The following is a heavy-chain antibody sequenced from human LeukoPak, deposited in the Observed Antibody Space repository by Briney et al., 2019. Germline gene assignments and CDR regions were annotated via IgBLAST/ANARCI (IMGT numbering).Heavy chain of an antibody. CDR2: ISFTGGNT. V-gene: IGHV3-23*01. CDR1: GFTFSGAA. Sequence: GGSLRLSCAASGFTFSGAAMSWGRQAPGKGLEWVSLISFTGGNTYCADSVKGRFTISRDNSKDTLYLQMNSLRAEDTAIYYCARDIQLSTWGLGTMVTVSS. CDR3: ARDIQLST. J-gene: IGHJ3*01. D-gene: IGHD5-24*01.